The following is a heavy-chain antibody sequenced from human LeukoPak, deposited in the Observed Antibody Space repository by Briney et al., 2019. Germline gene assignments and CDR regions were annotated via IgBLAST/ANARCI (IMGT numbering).Heavy chain of an antibody. J-gene: IGHJ3*02. D-gene: IGHD2-15*01. CDR1: GGSISSYY. Sequence: SETLSLTCTVSGGSISSYYWNWIRQPPGKVLEWIGYIYYSGSTNYNPSLKSRVTISVDTSKNQFSLKLSSVTAADTAVYYCARVDCSGGSCYAFDIWGQGTMVTVSS. CDR2: IYYSGST. CDR3: ARVDCSGGSCYAFDI. V-gene: IGHV4-59*01.